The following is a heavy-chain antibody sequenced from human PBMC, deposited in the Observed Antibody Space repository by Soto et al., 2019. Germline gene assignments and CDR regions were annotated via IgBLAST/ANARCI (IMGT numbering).Heavy chain of an antibody. D-gene: IGHD6-19*01. Sequence: GGSVTISYDASGFKFSSYGMHWVRQTQEKGLEWVSSISSTSSYTHYSDSVKGRFTISRDNANNSLFLQMNSLRAEDTATYYCARDLALAGNYWGQGGLVTVSA. J-gene: IGHJ4*02. CDR2: ISSTSSYT. CDR3: ARDLALAGNY. V-gene: IGHV3-21*01. CDR1: GFKFSSYG.